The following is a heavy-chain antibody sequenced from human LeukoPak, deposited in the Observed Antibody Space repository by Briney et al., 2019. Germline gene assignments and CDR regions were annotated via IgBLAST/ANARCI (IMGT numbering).Heavy chain of an antibody. CDR2: ISGSGEST. D-gene: IGHD5-18*01. J-gene: IGHJ4*02. V-gene: IGHV3-23*01. CDR1: GFTFSSYA. CDR3: ARDRGYSCGY. Sequence: PGGALRLSCAASGFTFSSYAMNWVRQAPGKGLEWVSTISGSGESTYYADSVKGRFTISRDNSKNTLYLQINSLRAEDTAVYYCARDRGYSCGYWGQGTLVTVSS.